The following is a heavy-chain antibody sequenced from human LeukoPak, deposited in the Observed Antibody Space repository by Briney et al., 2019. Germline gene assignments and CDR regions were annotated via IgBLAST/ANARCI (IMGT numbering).Heavy chain of an antibody. V-gene: IGHV4-59*13. J-gene: IGHJ6*03. CDR3: ARSVEGYCSGGSCYSYYYYMDV. CDR2: IYYSGST. CDR1: GGSISSYY. Sequence: SETLSLTCTVSGGSISSYYWSWIRQPPGKGLEWIGYIYYSGSTNYNPSLKSRVTISVDTSKNQFSLKLSSVTAADTAVYYCARSVEGYCSGGSCYSYYYYMDVWGKGTTVTVSS. D-gene: IGHD2-15*01.